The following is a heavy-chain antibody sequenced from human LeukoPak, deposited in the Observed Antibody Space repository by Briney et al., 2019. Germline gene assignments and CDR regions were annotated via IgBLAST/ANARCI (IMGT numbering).Heavy chain of an antibody. CDR3: AKDHLYCSNINCYLFDY. Sequence: GGSLRLSCAASGFTFSSYAMSWVRQAPGKGLEWVSAISGSGGSTYYADSVKGRFAISRDNSKNTLYLQMNSLRAEDTAVYYCAKDHLYCSNINCYLFDYWGQGTLVTVSS. CDR2: ISGSGGST. D-gene: IGHD2-2*01. CDR1: GFTFSSYA. J-gene: IGHJ4*02. V-gene: IGHV3-23*01.